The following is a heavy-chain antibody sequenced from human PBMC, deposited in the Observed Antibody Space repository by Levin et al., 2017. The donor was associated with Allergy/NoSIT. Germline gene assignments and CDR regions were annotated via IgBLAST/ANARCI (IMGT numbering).Heavy chain of an antibody. CDR2: FNTAGDT. D-gene: IGHD5-24*01. V-gene: IGHV3-13*01. CDR3: ARGRDGSFDH. Sequence: QTGGSLRLSCAASGFTFSAYDMHWVRQRIGKGLEWISTFNTAGDTHYPDSVKGRFIISRDNAKNSLYLQMDNLGAGETAVYYCARGRDGSFDHWGQGTLVTVSS. J-gene: IGHJ4*02. CDR1: GFTFSAYD.